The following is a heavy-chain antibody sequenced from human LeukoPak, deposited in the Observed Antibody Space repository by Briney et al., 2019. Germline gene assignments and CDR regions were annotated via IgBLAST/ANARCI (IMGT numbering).Heavy chain of an antibody. V-gene: IGHV5-51*01. J-gene: IGHJ5*02. CDR3: ARRRGGTTGTHNNWFDP. CDR1: GYSFTSYW. Sequence: GASVKISCNCSGYSFTSYWIGLVRQMPGKGLELMDIIYPGDSDTRYSPSFQGQVTISADKSISTAYLQWSSLKASDTAMYYCARRRGGTTGTHNNWFDPWGQGTLVSVSS. CDR2: IYPGDSDT. D-gene: IGHD1-1*01.